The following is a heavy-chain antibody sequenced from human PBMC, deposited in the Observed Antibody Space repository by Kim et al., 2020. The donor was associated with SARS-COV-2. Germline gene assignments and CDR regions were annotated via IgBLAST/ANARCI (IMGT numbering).Heavy chain of an antibody. CDR3: AKDVRAEAAAQDY. V-gene: IGHV3-30*02. J-gene: IGHJ4*02. D-gene: IGHD2-15*01. Sequence: YTDPVKGRFTISRDNSENTMDLQMNSLRAEDTAVYYCAKDVRAEAAAQDYWGQGTLVTVSS.